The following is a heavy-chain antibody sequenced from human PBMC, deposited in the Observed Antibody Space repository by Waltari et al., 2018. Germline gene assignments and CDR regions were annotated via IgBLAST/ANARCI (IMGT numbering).Heavy chain of an antibody. D-gene: IGHD3-10*02. Sequence: EVQLVESGGGLVQPGWSLRLSCAASGFTFSSYWMHWVRQAPGKGLVWVSRIKGDGSSTSYADSVKGRFTISRDNAKNTLYLQMNSLRAEDTAVYYCAGTYVPDYWGQGTLVTVSS. CDR2: IKGDGSST. CDR1: GFTFSSYW. J-gene: IGHJ4*02. V-gene: IGHV3-74*01. CDR3: AGTYVPDY.